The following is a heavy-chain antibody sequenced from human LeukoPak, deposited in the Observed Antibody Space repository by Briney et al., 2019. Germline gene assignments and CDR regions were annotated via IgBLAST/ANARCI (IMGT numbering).Heavy chain of an antibody. V-gene: IGHV3-30-3*01. CDR3: ARDLAAAYYYYGMDV. CDR1: GFTFSSYA. Sequence: GRSLRLSCAASGFTFSSYAMHWVRQAPGKGLEWVAVISYDGSNKYYADSVKGRFTISRDNSKYTLYLQMNSLRAEDTAVYYCARDLAAAYYYYGMDVWGQGTTVTVSS. D-gene: IGHD6-13*01. J-gene: IGHJ6*02. CDR2: ISYDGSNK.